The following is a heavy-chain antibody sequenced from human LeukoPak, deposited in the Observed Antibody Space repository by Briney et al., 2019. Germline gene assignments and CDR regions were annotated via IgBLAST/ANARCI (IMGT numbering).Heavy chain of an antibody. D-gene: IGHD2-2*02. CDR3: ARDDVYCSSTSCYTGFGYYYGMDV. J-gene: IGHJ6*02. CDR1: GFTFSSSA. CDR2: ISSSSSYI. V-gene: IGHV3-21*01. Sequence: PGGSLRLSCAASGFTFSSSAMSWVRQAPGKGLEWVSSISSSSSYIYYADSVKGRFTISRDNTKNSLYLQMNSLRAEDTAVYYCARDDVYCSSTSCYTGFGYYYGMDVWGQGTTVTVSS.